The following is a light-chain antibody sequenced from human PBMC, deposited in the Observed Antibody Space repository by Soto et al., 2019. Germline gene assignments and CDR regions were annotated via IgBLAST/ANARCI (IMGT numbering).Light chain of an antibody. J-gene: IGLJ1*01. CDR1: SSNFGAGYE. CDR2: NNL. V-gene: IGLV1-40*01. Sequence: QSVLTQPPLVSGAPGQRVTISCTGSSSNFGAGYEVHWYKQLPGTAPTLVIFNNLNRPSGVPERFSGSKSGTSASLVISGLQAEDEADYYCQSFDSSLRAYVFGSGTKVTVL. CDR3: QSFDSSLRAYV.